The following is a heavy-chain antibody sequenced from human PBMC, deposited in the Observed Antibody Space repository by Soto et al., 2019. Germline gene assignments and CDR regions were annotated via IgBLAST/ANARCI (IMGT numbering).Heavy chain of an antibody. CDR1: GFSLSRSGVG. CDR3: AYTREVAGLFDY. J-gene: IGHJ4*02. Sequence: QITLKESGPTLVKPTQTLTLTCTFSGFSLSRSGVGVGWIRQPPGKALEWLALIYWDDDKRNNPSLKNRLTITKDTSKNQVVLTMTNMDPVDTATYFCAYTREVAGLFDYWGQGTLVTVSS. D-gene: IGHD6-19*01. V-gene: IGHV2-5*02. CDR2: IYWDDDK.